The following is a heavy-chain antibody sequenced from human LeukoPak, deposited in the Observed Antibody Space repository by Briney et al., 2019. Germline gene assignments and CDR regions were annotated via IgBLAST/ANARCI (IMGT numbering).Heavy chain of an antibody. D-gene: IGHD3-9*01. CDR3: ARGLRYFDWLYPRDY. Sequence: ASVKVSCKASGYTFTSYYIHWVRQAPGQGLEWMGIINPSRGTTRYAQKFQGRVTVTRDMSTSTVYMDLSSLRSEDTALYYCARGLRYFDWLYPRDYWGQGTLVTVSS. CDR2: INPSRGTT. J-gene: IGHJ4*02. CDR1: GYTFTSYY. V-gene: IGHV1-46*01.